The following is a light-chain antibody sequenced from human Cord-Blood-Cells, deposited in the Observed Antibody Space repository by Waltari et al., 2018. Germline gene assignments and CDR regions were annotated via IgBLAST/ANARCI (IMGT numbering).Light chain of an antibody. CDR2: LGS. Sequence: DIVMTQSPLPLPVTPGEPAPIPCRSSQSLLHSNGYNYLDWYLQKPGQSPQLLIYLGSNRASGVPDRFSGSGSGTDFTLKISRVEAEDVGVYYCMQALQTPYSFGQGTKLEIK. CDR1: QSLLHSNGYNY. CDR3: MQALQTPYS. J-gene: IGKJ2*03. V-gene: IGKV2-28*01.